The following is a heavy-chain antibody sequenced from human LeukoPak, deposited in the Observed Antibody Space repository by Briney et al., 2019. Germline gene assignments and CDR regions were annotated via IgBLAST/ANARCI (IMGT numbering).Heavy chain of an antibody. CDR1: GGSISSYY. CDR2: IYYSGST. V-gene: IGHV4-59*12. J-gene: IGHJ4*02. Sequence: SETLSLTCTVSGGSISSYYWSWIRQPPGKGLEWIGYIYYSGSTNYNPSLKSRVTISVDTSKNQFSLKLSSVTAADTAVYYCARDNSGWSDYWGQGTLVTVSS. D-gene: IGHD6-19*01. CDR3: ARDNSGWSDY.